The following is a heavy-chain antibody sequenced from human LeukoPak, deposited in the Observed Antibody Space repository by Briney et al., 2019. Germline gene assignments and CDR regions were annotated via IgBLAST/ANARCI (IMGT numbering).Heavy chain of an antibody. V-gene: IGHV4-59*01. J-gene: IGHJ4*02. CDR2: IYYSGST. CDR3: AREVEEYSSSVGFDY. CDR1: GGSISSYY. Sequence: SETLSLTCTVSGGSISSYYWSWIRQPPGKGLEWIGYIYYSGSTNNNPSLKSRVTISVDTSKNQFSLKLSSVTAADTAVYYCAREVEEYSSSVGFDYWGQGTLVTVSS. D-gene: IGHD6-6*01.